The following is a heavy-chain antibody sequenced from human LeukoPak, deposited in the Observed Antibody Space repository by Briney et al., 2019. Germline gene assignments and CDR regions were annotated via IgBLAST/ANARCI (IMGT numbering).Heavy chain of an antibody. CDR3: ARPSPFCGADCHRYFHY. J-gene: IGHJ4*02. D-gene: IGHD2-21*02. Sequence: PGGSLRLSCAASGFTFSTYSMTWVRQAPGKGLEWVSIINDKGDITYYADSVKGRFTISRDNSRNTLYLQMNSLGAEDTAVYCCARPSPFCGADCHRYFHYWGQGTLVTVSS. CDR2: INDKGDIT. CDR1: GFTFSTYS. V-gene: IGHV3-23*01.